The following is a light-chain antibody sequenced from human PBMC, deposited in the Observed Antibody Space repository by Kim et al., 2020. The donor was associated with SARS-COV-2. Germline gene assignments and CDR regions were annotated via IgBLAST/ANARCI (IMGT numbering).Light chain of an antibody. J-gene: IGKJ1*01. CDR1: QSVGTF. CDR3: QQRYHWPPT. Sequence: EIVLTQSPATLSLSPGERATLSCRASQSVGTFLVWYQQKPGQAPRLLIYDTSNRATGIPARFSGGGSGTDFTLAISSLEPEDFALYYCQQRYHWPPTFGQGTKVDI. CDR2: DTS. V-gene: IGKV3-11*01.